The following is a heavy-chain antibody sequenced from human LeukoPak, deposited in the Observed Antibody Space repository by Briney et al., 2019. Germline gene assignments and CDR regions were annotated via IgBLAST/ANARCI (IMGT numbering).Heavy chain of an antibody. D-gene: IGHD2-15*01. V-gene: IGHV4-59*08. Sequence: SETLSLTCTVSGGSISSYYWSWIRQPPGKGLEWIGYIYYSGSTNYNPSLKSRVTISVDTSKNQFSLKLSSVTAADTAVYYCARRSQGCSGGSCYYYFDYWGQGTLVTVSS. CDR1: GGSISSYY. J-gene: IGHJ4*02. CDR2: IYYSGST. CDR3: ARRSQGCSGGSCYYYFDY.